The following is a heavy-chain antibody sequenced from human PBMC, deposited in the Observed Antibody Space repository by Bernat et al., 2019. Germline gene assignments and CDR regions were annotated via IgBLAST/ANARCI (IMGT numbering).Heavy chain of an antibody. CDR1: GDSVSSNSAA. D-gene: IGHD6-13*01. CDR2: TYYRSKWYN. J-gene: IGHJ3*02. V-gene: IGHV6-1*01. Sequence: QVQLQQPGPGLVKPSQTLSLTCAISGDSVSSNSAAWNWIRQSPSRGLEWLGRTYYRSKWYNEYAVSVASRIAINPDTSNNQFSLQLNSVTPEDTAVYYCARGRQQLGTDAFDIWGQGTMVTVSS. CDR3: ARGRQQLGTDAFDI.